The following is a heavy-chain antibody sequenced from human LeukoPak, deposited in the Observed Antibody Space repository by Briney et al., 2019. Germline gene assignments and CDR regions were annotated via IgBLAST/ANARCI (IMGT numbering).Heavy chain of an antibody. CDR1: GFTFSTYW. CDR3: ARDPGRHYYDSSGPGDAFDI. V-gene: IGHV3-7*01. J-gene: IGHJ3*02. Sequence: GGSLRLSCAASGFTFSTYWMSWVRQAPGKGLEWVANIRQDGSKIYYVDSVKGRFTISRDNSKNTLYLQMNSLRAEDTAVYYCARDPGRHYYDSSGPGDAFDIWGQGTTVTVSS. CDR2: IRQDGSKI. D-gene: IGHD3-22*01.